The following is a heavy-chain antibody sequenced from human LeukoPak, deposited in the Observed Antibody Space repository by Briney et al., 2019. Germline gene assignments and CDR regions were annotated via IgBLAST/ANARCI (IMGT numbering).Heavy chain of an antibody. Sequence: ASVKVSCKASGYTFTRYGISWVRKAPGQGLEWMGWISAYKGNTNYALKLQGRVTMTTDTSTSTAYMELRSLRSDDTAVYYCARDRESDIVVVPAAIRWFDPWGQGTLVTVSS. CDR1: GYTFTRYG. J-gene: IGHJ5*02. V-gene: IGHV1-18*01. CDR3: ARDRESDIVVVPAAIRWFDP. D-gene: IGHD2-2*02. CDR2: ISAYKGNT.